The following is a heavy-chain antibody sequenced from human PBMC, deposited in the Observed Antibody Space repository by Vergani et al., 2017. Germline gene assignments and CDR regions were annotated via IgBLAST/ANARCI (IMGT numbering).Heavy chain of an antibody. Sequence: QMQLQESGPGLVKASETLSLTCTVSGDSIISRSYYWGWVRQPPGKGLEWIANIWHSGRTYYNLSLESRVTISLDTSMNQFSLTLTSVTAADTAVYCCTGTNPAPGHWLFDLWGRGTLVTVSS. CDR1: GDSIISRSYY. D-gene: IGHD2-2*01. J-gene: IGHJ2*01. CDR2: IWHSGRT. V-gene: IGHV4-39*07. CDR3: TGTNPAPGHWLFDL.